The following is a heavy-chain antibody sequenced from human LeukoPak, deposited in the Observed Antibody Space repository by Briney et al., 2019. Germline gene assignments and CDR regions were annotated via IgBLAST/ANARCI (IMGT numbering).Heavy chain of an antibody. D-gene: IGHD2/OR15-2a*01. Sequence: GGSLRLSCAASGFTFTSYAMSWVRQAPGKGLQWVSAFSGSGGSTYYADSVKGRFTISRDNSRNTLYLQMNSLRAEDTAVYYCARSGLSRFGFWGQGTLVTVSS. V-gene: IGHV3-23*01. J-gene: IGHJ4*02. CDR3: ARSGLSRFGF. CDR2: FSGSGGST. CDR1: GFTFTSYA.